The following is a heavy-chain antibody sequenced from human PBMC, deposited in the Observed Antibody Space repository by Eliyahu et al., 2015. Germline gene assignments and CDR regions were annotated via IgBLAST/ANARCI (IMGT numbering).Heavy chain of an antibody. D-gene: IGHD4-17*01. CDR1: XGSXSSYY. Sequence: QVQLQESGPGLVXPSETLSLTCXVXXGSXSSYYWSWIRQPPGKGLEWIGYIYYSGSTNYNPSLKSRVTISVDTSKNQFSLKLSSVTAADTAVYYCARDRTTSGDEGFDYWGQGTLVTVSS. CDR2: IYYSGST. CDR3: ARDRTTSGDEGFDY. J-gene: IGHJ4*02. V-gene: IGHV4-59*01.